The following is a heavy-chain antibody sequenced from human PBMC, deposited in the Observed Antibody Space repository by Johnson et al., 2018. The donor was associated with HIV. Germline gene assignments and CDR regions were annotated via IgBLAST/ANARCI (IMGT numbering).Heavy chain of an antibody. CDR1: GFTFSNYA. V-gene: IGHV3-23*04. CDR3: AKVRYYDRDAFDI. J-gene: IGHJ3*02. D-gene: IGHD3-22*01. CDR2: SRGSDGSK. Sequence: MQLVESGGGAVQPGRSLRLSCAASGFTFSNYAMSWVRQAPGKGLEWVSSSRGSDGSKYYADSAKGRFTISRDNSTNTLYLQMNSLRAEDTAVHYCAKVRYYDRDAFDIWGPGTLVTFSP.